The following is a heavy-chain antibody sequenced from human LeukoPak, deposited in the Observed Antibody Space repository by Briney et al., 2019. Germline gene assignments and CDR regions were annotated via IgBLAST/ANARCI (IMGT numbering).Heavy chain of an antibody. J-gene: IGHJ3*02. D-gene: IGHD3-22*01. CDR3: ARQAYYDSSGYSHDAFDI. CDR2: IYYSGST. Sequence: PSETLSLTCTVSGGSISSYYWSWIRQPPGKGLEWIGYIYYSGSTNYNPSLKSRVTISVDTSENQFSLKLSSVTAADTAVYYCARQAYYDSSGYSHDAFDIWGQGTMVTVSS. CDR1: GGSISSYY. V-gene: IGHV4-59*08.